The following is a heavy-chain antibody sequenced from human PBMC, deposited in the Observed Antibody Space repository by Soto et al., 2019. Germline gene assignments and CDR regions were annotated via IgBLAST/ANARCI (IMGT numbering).Heavy chain of an antibody. CDR3: AKDLSDLYMGYFDF. CDR2: ISGSGGST. Sequence: EVQLLESGGGLVQPGGSLRLSCAASGFTFSSHAMSWVRQAPGKGLEWVSGISGSGGSTKYADSVKGRFTISRDNSRNTLYLQMNSLRAEDTAVYYCAKDLSDLYMGYFDFWGQGTLVTVSS. J-gene: IGHJ4*02. V-gene: IGHV3-23*01. D-gene: IGHD6-19*01. CDR1: GFTFSSHA.